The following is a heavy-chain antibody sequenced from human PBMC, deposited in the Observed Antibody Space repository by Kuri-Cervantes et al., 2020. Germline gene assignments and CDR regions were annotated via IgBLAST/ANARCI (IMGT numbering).Heavy chain of an antibody. V-gene: IGHV3-23*01. CDR1: GFSFSNYA. CDR3: AVDPNGDWVGAFNM. J-gene: IGHJ3*02. D-gene: IGHD4-17*01. Sequence: GGSLRLSCAASGFSFSNYAMSWVRQAPGRGLEWVSGVRVGGRNTYYAASVKGRFTISRDDSKNTLYLHMNSLRAEDTAVYYCAVDPNGDWVGAFNMWGHGTMVTVSS. CDR2: VRVGGRNT.